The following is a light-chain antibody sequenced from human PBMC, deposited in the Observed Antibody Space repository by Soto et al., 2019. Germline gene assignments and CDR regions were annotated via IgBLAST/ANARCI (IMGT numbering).Light chain of an antibody. J-gene: IGLJ3*02. CDR2: DVS. CDR3: SSYTSSSFWV. V-gene: IGLV2-14*01. CDR1: ISDVGGYNY. Sequence: QSALTQPASVSGSPGQSITISCTGTISDVGGYNYVSWYQQHPGKAPKLMIYDVSNRPSGVSNRFSGSKSGNTASLTISGLQAEDEADYYCSSYTSSSFWVFGGGTKLTVL.